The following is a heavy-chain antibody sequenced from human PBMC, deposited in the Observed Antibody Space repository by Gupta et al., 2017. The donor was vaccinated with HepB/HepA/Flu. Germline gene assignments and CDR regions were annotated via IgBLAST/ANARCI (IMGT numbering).Heavy chain of an antibody. V-gene: IGHV1-69*06. J-gene: IGHJ3*02. Sequence: QVQLVQSGAEVKKPGSSVKVSCKASGGTFSSYAISWVRQAPGQGLEWMGGIIPIFGTANYAQKFQGRVTITADKSTSTAYMELSSLRSEDTAVYYCARDHRYCSSTSCYLGAFDIWGQGTMVTVSS. CDR3: ARDHRYCSSTSCYLGAFDI. D-gene: IGHD2-2*01. CDR1: GGTFSSYA. CDR2: IIPIFGTA.